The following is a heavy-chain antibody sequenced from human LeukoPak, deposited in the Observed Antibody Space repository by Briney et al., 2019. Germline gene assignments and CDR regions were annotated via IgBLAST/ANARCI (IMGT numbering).Heavy chain of an antibody. CDR2: IYYSGST. CDR1: GGSISSYY. V-gene: IGHV4-59*08. CDR3: ASTRKAFFYY. Sequence: KSSETLSLTCTVSGGSISSYYWSWIRQPPGKGLEWIGYIYYSGSTNYNPSLKSRVTISVDTSKNQFSLKLSSVTAADTAVYYCASTRKAFFYYWGQGTLVTGSS. J-gene: IGHJ4*02.